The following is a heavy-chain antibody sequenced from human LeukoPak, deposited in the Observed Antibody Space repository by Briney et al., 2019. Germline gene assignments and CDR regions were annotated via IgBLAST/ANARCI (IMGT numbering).Heavy chain of an antibody. CDR2: IKQDGSEK. J-gene: IGHJ4*02. CDR3: ARVSKQQLVRY. Sequence: GGSLRLSCAASGFSFSSYWMSWVRQAPGKGLEWAANIKQDGSEKYYVDSVKGRFTISRDNAKNSLYLQMNSLRAEDTAVYYCARVSKQQLVRYWGQGTLVTVSS. CDR1: GFSFSSYW. V-gene: IGHV3-7*01. D-gene: IGHD6-13*01.